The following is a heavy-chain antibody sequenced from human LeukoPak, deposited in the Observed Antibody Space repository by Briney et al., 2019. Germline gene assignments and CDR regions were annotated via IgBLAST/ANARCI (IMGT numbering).Heavy chain of an antibody. J-gene: IGHJ4*02. CDR2: ISGSGGST. CDR1: GFTFSSNS. CDR3: AKGFYGDSSFDC. Sequence: PGGSLRLSCAASGFTFSSNSMSWVRQAPGKGLEWVSTISGSGGSTYYADSVKGRFNISRENAKNTLYLQMNSLRAEDSAVYYCAKGFYGDSSFDCWGQGSLVTVSS. V-gene: IGHV3-23*01. D-gene: IGHD4-17*01.